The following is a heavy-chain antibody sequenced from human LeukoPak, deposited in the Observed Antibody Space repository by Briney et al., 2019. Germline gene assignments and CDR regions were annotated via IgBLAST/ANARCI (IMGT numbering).Heavy chain of an antibody. Sequence: GGALRLSCAVSGITLSNYVMSWVRQAPGKGLEWVAGISGSGGSTNYADSVKGRFTISRDNPKNTLYLQMNSLRAEDTAVYFCAKRGVVIRVILVGFHKEAYYFDSWGQGALVTVSP. CDR1: GITLSNYV. CDR3: AKRGVVIRVILVGFHKEAYYFDS. V-gene: IGHV3-23*01. D-gene: IGHD3-22*01. J-gene: IGHJ4*02. CDR2: ISGSGGST.